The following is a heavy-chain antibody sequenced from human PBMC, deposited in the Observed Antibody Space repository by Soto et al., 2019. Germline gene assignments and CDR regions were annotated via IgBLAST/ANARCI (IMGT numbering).Heavy chain of an antibody. Sequence: EVQLVESGGGLVQPGGSLRLSCAASGFTFSSYSMNWVRQAPGKGLEWVSYISSSSSTIYYADSVKGRFTISRDNAKNSLYLQMNSLRDEDTAVYYCARDVMTDYYDSSGSVYYFDYWGQGTLVTVSS. D-gene: IGHD3-22*01. CDR3: ARDVMTDYYDSSGSVYYFDY. J-gene: IGHJ4*02. V-gene: IGHV3-48*02. CDR2: ISSSSSTI. CDR1: GFTFSSYS.